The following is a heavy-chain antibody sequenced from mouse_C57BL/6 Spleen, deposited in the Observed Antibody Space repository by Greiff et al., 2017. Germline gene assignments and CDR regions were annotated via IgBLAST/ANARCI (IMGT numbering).Heavy chain of an antibody. J-gene: IGHJ2*01. D-gene: IGHD1-3*01. CDR2: INPSSGYT. Sequence: QVQLQQSGAELARPGASVKMSCKASGYTFTSYTMHWVKQRPGQGLEWIGYINPSSGYTKYNQKFKDKATLTADKSSSTAYMQLSSLTSADSAVYYCALKSSFDYWGQGTTLTVSS. V-gene: IGHV1-4*01. CDR1: GYTFTSYT. CDR3: ALKSSFDY.